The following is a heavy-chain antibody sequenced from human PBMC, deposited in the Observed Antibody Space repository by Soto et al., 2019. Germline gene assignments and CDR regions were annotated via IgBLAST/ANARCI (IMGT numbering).Heavy chain of an antibody. CDR2: INHSGST. V-gene: IGHV4-34*01. J-gene: IGHJ4*02. Sequence: SETLSLTCAVYGGSFSGYYWSWIRQPPGKGLEWIGEINHSGSTNYNPSLKSRVTISVDASKNQFSLKLSSVTAADTAVYYCARRDSAIAVAGTYYFDYWGQGTLVTVSS. CDR3: ARRDSAIAVAGTYYFDY. CDR1: GGSFSGYY. D-gene: IGHD6-19*01.